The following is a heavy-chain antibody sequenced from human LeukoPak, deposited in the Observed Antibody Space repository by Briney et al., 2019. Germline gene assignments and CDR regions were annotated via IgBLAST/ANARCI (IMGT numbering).Heavy chain of an antibody. V-gene: IGHV4-34*01. CDR3: ARDPTWDY. J-gene: IGHJ4*02. CDR1: GGSFSGYY. CDR2: INHSGST. Sequence: SGTLSLTCAVYGGSFSGYYWSWIRQPPGKGLEWIGEINHSGSTNYNPSLKSRVTISVDTSKNQFSLKLSSVTAADTAVYYCARDPTWDYWGQGTLVTVSS.